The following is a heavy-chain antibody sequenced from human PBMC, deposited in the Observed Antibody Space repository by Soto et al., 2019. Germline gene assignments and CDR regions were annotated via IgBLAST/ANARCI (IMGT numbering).Heavy chain of an antibody. D-gene: IGHD3-22*01. CDR3: ARLRYDRSGFDH. Sequence: QVQLQESGPGLVRPSGALSVTCAVSGDSISRSHWWSWVRQSPGKGLEWIGEISHSGITNYNPSLKSRVTISGDKSKNQLSLKLTSVTAADTAVYYCARLRYDRSGFDHWGQGTLVSVSS. CDR2: ISHSGIT. V-gene: IGHV4-4*02. CDR1: GDSISRSHW. J-gene: IGHJ4*02.